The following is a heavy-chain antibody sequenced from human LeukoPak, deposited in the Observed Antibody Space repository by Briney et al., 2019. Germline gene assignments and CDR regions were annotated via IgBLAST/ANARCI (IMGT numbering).Heavy chain of an antibody. J-gene: IGHJ5*02. D-gene: IGHD2-2*01. CDR2: INPNSGVT. Sequence: GASVKVSCKAFGYTFTGYFMHWVRQAPGHGLEWMGWINPNSGVTNSAQKIQGRVTMTRDTSTSTASMELSRLRSEATAVEYCARAPYCSSATCYVAVTPWFDPWGQGTLVTVSS. CDR1: GYTFTGYF. V-gene: IGHV1-2*02. CDR3: ARAPYCSSATCYVAVTPWFDP.